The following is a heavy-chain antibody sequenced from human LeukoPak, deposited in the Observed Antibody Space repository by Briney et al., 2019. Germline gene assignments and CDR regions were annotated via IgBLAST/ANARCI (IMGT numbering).Heavy chain of an antibody. J-gene: IGHJ3*02. V-gene: IGHV5-51*01. CDR1: GYSFTSYW. CDR3: ARRSLVPPAIRGGAFDI. Sequence: GQSLKISCKGSGYSFTSYWIGWVRQMPGKGLEWMGIIYPVDSDTRYSPSFQGQVTVSADESITTAYLQWSSLKASDTAMYYCARRSLVPPAIRGGAFDIWGQGTMVTVSS. CDR2: IYPVDSDT. D-gene: IGHD2-2*02.